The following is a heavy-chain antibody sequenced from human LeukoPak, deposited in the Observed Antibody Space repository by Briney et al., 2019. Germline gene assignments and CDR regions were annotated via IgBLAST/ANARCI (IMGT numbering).Heavy chain of an antibody. CDR2: IRYDATGQ. CDR3: AKIGPIVGDVVYF. Sequence: PGGSLRLSCAASGFTFSSYEMNWVRQAPGKGLEWVAFIRYDATGQYYADSVTGRFTISRDNSKSMLYLQMNSLRPEDTAMYYCAKIGPIVGDVVYFWGQGTLVTVSS. J-gene: IGHJ4*02. D-gene: IGHD1-26*01. CDR1: GFTFSSYE. V-gene: IGHV3-30*02.